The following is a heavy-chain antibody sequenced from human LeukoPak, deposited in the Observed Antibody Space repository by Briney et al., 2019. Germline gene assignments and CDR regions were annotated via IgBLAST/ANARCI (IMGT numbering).Heavy chain of an antibody. Sequence: SEILSLTCTVSGGSISSYYWSWIRQPAGKGLEWIGRIYTSGSTNYNPSLKSRVTMSVDTSKNQFSLKLSSVTAADTAVYYCARDYGSGSYYKINWFDPWGQGTLVTVSS. D-gene: IGHD3-10*01. CDR3: ARDYGSGSYYKINWFDP. V-gene: IGHV4-4*07. J-gene: IGHJ5*02. CDR2: IYTSGST. CDR1: GGSISSYY.